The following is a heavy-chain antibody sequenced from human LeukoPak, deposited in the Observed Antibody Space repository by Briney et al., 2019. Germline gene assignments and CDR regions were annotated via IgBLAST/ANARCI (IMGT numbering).Heavy chain of an antibody. Sequence: SETLPLTCAVSGDSLRSNNWWSWVRQSPGRGLAWIGEIQHTGNTRYNPSLGSRVAMSVDNSKNHFSLNLTSVTAADTAVYYCARIPRVGATPFDFWGQGTLVTVSS. CDR1: GDSLRSNNW. D-gene: IGHD1-26*01. V-gene: IGHV4-4*02. J-gene: IGHJ4*01. CDR2: IQHTGNT. CDR3: ARIPRVGATPFDF.